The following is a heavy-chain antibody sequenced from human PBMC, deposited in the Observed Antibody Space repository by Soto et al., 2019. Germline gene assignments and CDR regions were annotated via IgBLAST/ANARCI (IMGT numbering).Heavy chain of an antibody. D-gene: IGHD6-13*01. CDR1: GFTVSSNY. Sequence: GGSLRLSCVASGFTVSSNYMSWVRQAPGKGLEWVSVIYSGGSTYYADSVKGRFTISRDNSKNTLYLQMNSLRAEDTAVYYCAALGTGIAAAGWFDPWGQGTLVTVSS. CDR3: AALGTGIAAAGWFDP. J-gene: IGHJ5*02. CDR2: IYSGGST. V-gene: IGHV3-53*01.